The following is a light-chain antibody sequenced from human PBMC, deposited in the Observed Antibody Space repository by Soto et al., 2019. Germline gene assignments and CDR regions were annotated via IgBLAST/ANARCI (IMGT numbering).Light chain of an antibody. CDR2: AAS. CDR1: QGISSY. CDR3: QQLGSYPIT. Sequence: PLTQSPSSLSASVGDRVTITCRASQGISSYFAWYQQQPGKAHKLLIYAASTLQTGVPSRFSGSGSGTDFTLTISSQQPEDFATYYCQQLGSYPITFGQGTRLEIK. V-gene: IGKV1-9*01. J-gene: IGKJ5*01.